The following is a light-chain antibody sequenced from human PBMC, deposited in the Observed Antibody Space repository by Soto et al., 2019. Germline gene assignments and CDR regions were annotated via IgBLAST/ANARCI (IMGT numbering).Light chain of an antibody. Sequence: EIVLTQSPGTRSLSPGERATLSCRASQSITASYLAWYQQKPGRTPRLLIHDISRRATGTPDRFSGSGSGTDFTLTISRLEPEDFAVYYCQQYGSSYPWTFGQGTKVDIK. J-gene: IGKJ1*01. CDR1: QSITASY. CDR2: DIS. CDR3: QQYGSSYPWT. V-gene: IGKV3-20*01.